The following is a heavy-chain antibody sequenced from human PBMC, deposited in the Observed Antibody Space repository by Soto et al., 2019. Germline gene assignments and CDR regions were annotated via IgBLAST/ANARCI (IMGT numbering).Heavy chain of an antibody. CDR2: VYHNGRT. V-gene: IGHV4-61*01. CDR1: GGSFKSGSYS. CDR3: ARDFAYFDS. J-gene: IGHJ4*02. Sequence: QVQLQESGPGLVKPSETLSLTCTVSGGSFKSGSYSWSWIRQPPGKGLEWIGYVYHNGRTSYNTSLKSRVYISMATSKNQFSLNLDSVTAADTAVYFCARDFAYFDSWGQGTLVTVSS. D-gene: IGHD3-3*01.